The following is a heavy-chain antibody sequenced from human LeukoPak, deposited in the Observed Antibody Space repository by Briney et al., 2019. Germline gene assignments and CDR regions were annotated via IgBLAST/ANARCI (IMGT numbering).Heavy chain of an antibody. J-gene: IGHJ6*03. CDR3: ARDPRDSSILLYYYMDV. CDR1: GFTFSSYW. CDR2: IYSGGTT. D-gene: IGHD3-3*01. V-gene: IGHV3-53*01. Sequence: PGGSLRLSCAASGFTFSSYWMSWVRQAPGQGLESVSLIYSGGTTLYADSVKGRFTISRDNSKNTLYLQMNSLRAEDTAVYYCARDPRDSSILLYYYMDVWGKGTTVTVSS.